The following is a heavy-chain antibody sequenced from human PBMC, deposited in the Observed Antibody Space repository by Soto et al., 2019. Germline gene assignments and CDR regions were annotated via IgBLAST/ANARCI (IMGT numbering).Heavy chain of an antibody. Sequence: PGGSLRLSCASSGFTFXSYSMNLVRQAPGKGLEWVSSISSSSSYIYYADSVKGRFTISRDNAKNSLYLQMNSLRAEDTAVYYCARVGEVAGTSEEGITDYWGQGTLVTVSS. D-gene: IGHD6-19*01. J-gene: IGHJ4*02. V-gene: IGHV3-21*01. CDR2: ISSSSSYI. CDR3: ARVGEVAGTSEEGITDY. CDR1: GFTFXSYS.